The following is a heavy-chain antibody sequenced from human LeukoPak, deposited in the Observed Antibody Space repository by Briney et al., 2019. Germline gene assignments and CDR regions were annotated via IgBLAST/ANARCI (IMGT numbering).Heavy chain of an antibody. V-gene: IGHV1-69*05. CDR2: IIPIFGTA. J-gene: IGHJ5*01. CDR1: GGTFSSYA. Sequence: SVKVSCKASGGTFSSYAISWVRQAPGQGLEWMGGIIPIFGTANYAQKFQGRVTITTDESTSTAYMELSSLRSEDTAVYYCAREPRGMTLWFDPWGQGTTVTVSS. CDR3: AREPRGMTLWFDP. D-gene: IGHD3-16*01.